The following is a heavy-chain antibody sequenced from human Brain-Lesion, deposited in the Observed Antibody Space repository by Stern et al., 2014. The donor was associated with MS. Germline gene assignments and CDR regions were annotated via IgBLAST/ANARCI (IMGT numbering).Heavy chain of an antibody. Sequence: QLQLQESGPGLVKPSETLSLTCTVSGGSISSSTYYWAWIRQPPGKGLEWIGNIYYSGLPYYHPSPKSRVTISVDMSKTQFSLKLSSVTAADTAIYYCARHDSVPRPSQLYSARDRGPGYFDYWGQGTLVTVSS. CDR3: ARHDSVPRPSQLYSARDRGPGYFDY. D-gene: IGHD1-26*01. CDR1: GGSISSSTYY. J-gene: IGHJ4*02. CDR2: IYYSGLP. V-gene: IGHV4-39*01.